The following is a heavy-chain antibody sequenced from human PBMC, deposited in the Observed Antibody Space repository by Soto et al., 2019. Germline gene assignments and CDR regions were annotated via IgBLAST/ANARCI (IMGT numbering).Heavy chain of an antibody. Sequence: EVQLLESGGGLVQPGGSLRLSCAASGFTFSSYAMSWVRQAPGKGLEWVSAISGSGGSTYYADSVKGRFTIFRDNSKNTMYLQMNSLRAEDTAVYYCANALAVAGIPRDYWGQGTLVTVSS. CDR3: ANALAVAGIPRDY. J-gene: IGHJ4*02. D-gene: IGHD6-19*01. V-gene: IGHV3-23*01. CDR1: GFTFSSYA. CDR2: ISGSGGST.